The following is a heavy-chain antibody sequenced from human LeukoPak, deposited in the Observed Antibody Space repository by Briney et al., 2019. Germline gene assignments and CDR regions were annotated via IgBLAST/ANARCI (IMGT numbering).Heavy chain of an antibody. J-gene: IGHJ4*02. CDR1: GFTFDDYA. Sequence: PGRSLRLSCAASGFTFDDYAMHWVRQAPGKGLEWVSGISWNSGSIGYADSVKGRFTISRDNAKNSLYLQMDSLRAGDTALYYCAKGHYDILTGSVDYWGQGTLVTVSS. V-gene: IGHV3-9*01. CDR3: AKGHYDILTGSVDY. CDR2: ISWNSGSI. D-gene: IGHD3-9*01.